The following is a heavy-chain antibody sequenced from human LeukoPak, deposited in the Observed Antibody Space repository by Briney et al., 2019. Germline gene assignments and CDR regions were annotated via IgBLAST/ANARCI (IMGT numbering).Heavy chain of an antibody. CDR1: GFTFSSYG. V-gene: IGHV3-30*18. D-gene: IGHD6-13*01. J-gene: IGHJ4*02. Sequence: PGRSLRLSCAASGFTFSSYGMHWVRQAPGKGLEWVAVISYDGSNKYYADSVKGRFTISRDNSKNTLYLQMNSLRAEDTAVYYCAKDLVHESWEIAAAGVAGTGDYWGQGTLVTVSS. CDR2: ISYDGSNK. CDR3: AKDLVHESWEIAAAGVAGTGDY.